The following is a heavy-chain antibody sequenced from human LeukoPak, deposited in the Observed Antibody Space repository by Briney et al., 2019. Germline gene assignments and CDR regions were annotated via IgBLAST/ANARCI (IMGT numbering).Heavy chain of an antibody. Sequence: SETLSLTCTVSGGSISSSSYYWGWIRQPPGKGLEWIGSIYYSGSTYYNPSLKSRVTISVDTSKNQFSLKLSSVTAADTAVYYCARDSPYGNSLDYWGQGSLVTVSS. CDR1: GGSISSSSYY. D-gene: IGHD4-23*01. CDR2: IYYSGST. V-gene: IGHV4-39*07. CDR3: ARDSPYGNSLDY. J-gene: IGHJ4*02.